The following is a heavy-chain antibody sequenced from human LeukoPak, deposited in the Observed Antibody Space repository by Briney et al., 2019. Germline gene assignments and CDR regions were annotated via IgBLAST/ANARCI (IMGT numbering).Heavy chain of an antibody. Sequence: KSSETPSLTCTVSGYSISSGYYWGWIRQPPGKGLEWIGSIYHSGSTYYNPSLKSRVTISVDTSKNQFSLKESSVTAADTAVYYCARGGVADYDYWGQGTLVTVSS. V-gene: IGHV4-38-2*02. CDR2: IYHSGST. CDR1: GYSISSGYY. CDR3: ARGGVADYDY. D-gene: IGHD3-3*01. J-gene: IGHJ4*02.